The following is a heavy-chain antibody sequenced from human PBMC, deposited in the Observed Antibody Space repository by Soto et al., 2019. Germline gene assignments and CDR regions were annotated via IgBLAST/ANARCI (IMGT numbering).Heavy chain of an antibody. Sequence: QVQLVQSGGEVKRPGASVKVSCKPSGYTFSNYGITWVRQAPGQPLEWLGWISLYSDCTNYAQKFQGRVSMTTDTSTTTAYMELRSLRSDDTAVYYCARVVPCAEAWFVPLGQGTLVTVSS. CDR3: ARVVPCAEAWFVP. CDR2: ISLYSDCT. D-gene: IGHD2-2*01. V-gene: IGHV1-18*01. CDR1: GYTFSNYG. J-gene: IGHJ5*02.